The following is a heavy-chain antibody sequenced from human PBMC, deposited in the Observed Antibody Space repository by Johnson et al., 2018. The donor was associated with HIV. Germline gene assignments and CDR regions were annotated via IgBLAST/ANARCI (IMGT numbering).Heavy chain of an antibody. D-gene: IGHD2-2*01. V-gene: IGHV3-23*04. Sequence: VQVVESGGGLLQPGGSLRLSCAASGFTFSSYAMSWVRQAPGKGLEWVSAISGSGGSTYYADSVKGRFTISIDHSKNTLYLQMNSLRAEDTAVYYCARAPLGYCSSSTCITDAFDVWGQGTMVTVSS. CDR3: ARAPLGYCSSSTCITDAFDV. CDR1: GFTFSSYA. J-gene: IGHJ3*01. CDR2: ISGSGGST.